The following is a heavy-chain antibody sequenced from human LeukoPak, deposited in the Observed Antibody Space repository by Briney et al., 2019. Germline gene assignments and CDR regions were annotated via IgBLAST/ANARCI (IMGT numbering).Heavy chain of an antibody. V-gene: IGHV4-59*01. D-gene: IGHD6-13*01. CDR3: ARVYYSSSYDYWYFDL. CDR2: IYYSGSA. J-gene: IGHJ2*01. CDR1: GGSIRNYY. Sequence: SETLSLTCTVSGGSIRNYYWSWIRQPPGKGPVWIGYIYYSGSANYNPSLKSRVTISVDTSKNQFSLKLSSVTAADPAVYYCARVYYSSSYDYWYFDLWGRGTLVTVSS.